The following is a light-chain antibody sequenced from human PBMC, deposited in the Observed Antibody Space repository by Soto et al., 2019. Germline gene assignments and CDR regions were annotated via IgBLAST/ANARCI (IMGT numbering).Light chain of an antibody. V-gene: IGLV2-14*01. Sequence: QSALTQPASVSGSPGQSITISCTGTSSDVGGYNYVSWYQHHPGKAPKLMIYEVSNRPSGVSNRFSGSKSGNTASLTISGLQAEDEADYYCSSYTSNSIVVFGGGTKVTVL. J-gene: IGLJ2*01. CDR3: SSYTSNSIVV. CDR2: EVS. CDR1: SSDVGGYNY.